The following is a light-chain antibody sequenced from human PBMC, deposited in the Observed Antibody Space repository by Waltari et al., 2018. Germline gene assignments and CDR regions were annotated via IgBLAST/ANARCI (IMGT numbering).Light chain of an antibody. CDR3: QQYNSFPIT. CDR2: ESS. CDR1: QSISTW. J-gene: IGKJ5*01. Sequence: DIQMTQSPATLSASVGDRVTITCRASQSISTWLAWYQQKPGKSPNLLIYESSSLESGVPSRSSGSGSGTEFTLTISGLQPDDFATYYCQQYNSFPITFGPGTRLEIK. V-gene: IGKV1-5*03.